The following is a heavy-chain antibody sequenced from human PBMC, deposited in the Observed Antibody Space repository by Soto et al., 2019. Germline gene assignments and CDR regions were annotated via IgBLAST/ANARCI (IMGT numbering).Heavy chain of an antibody. D-gene: IGHD5-12*01. J-gene: IGHJ4*02. Sequence: GGSLRLSCAASGFTFSSYWMHWVRQAPGKGLVWVSRINSDGSSTSYADSVKGRFTISRDNAKNTLYLQMNSLRAEDTAVYYCATSGTKRKYSGYGYWGQGTLVTVSS. CDR1: GFTFSSYW. CDR3: ATSGTKRKYSGYGY. CDR2: INSDGSST. V-gene: IGHV3-74*01.